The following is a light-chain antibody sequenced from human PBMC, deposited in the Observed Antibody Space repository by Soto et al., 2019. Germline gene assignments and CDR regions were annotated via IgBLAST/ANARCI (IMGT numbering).Light chain of an antibody. CDR3: QSYDSSCSVV. CDR1: SSNIGAGYD. Sequence: QSVLTQPPSVSGAPGQRVTISCTGSSSNIGAGYDVHWYQQLPGTAPKLLIYGNSNRPSGVPDRFSGSKSGTSASLAITGLQAEDEADYYCQSYDSSCSVVFGGGTKLTVL. J-gene: IGLJ2*01. V-gene: IGLV1-40*01. CDR2: GNS.